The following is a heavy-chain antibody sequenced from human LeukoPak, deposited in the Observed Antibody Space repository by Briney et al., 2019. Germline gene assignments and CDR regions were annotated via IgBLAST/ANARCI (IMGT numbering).Heavy chain of an antibody. CDR3: TTESLTISRYLEWLLGYFDY. Sequence: GGSLRLSCAASGFTFSNAWMSWVRQAPGKGLEWVGRIKSKTNGGTTDYAAPVKGRFTISRDDSKNTLYLQMNRLKTEDTAVYYCTTESLTISRYLEWLLGYFDYWGQGTLVTVSS. CDR2: IKSKTNGGTT. D-gene: IGHD3-3*01. CDR1: GFTFSNAW. V-gene: IGHV3-15*01. J-gene: IGHJ4*02.